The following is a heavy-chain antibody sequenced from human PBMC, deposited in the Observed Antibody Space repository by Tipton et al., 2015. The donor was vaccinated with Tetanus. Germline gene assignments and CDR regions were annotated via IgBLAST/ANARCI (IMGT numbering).Heavy chain of an antibody. CDR3: AREADCSGGSCFSGDFDN. CDR2: ISPDGRGK. D-gene: IGHD2-15*01. V-gene: IGHV3-30*04. CDR1: GFTFSNSP. J-gene: IGHJ4*02. Sequence: SLRLSCVASGFTFSNSPMHWVRRAPGKGLEWVTVISPDGRGKNYADSVKGRFTISRDNSKNTLYLQMNSLRAEDTALYYCAREADCSGGSCFSGDFDNWGQGTQVTVSS.